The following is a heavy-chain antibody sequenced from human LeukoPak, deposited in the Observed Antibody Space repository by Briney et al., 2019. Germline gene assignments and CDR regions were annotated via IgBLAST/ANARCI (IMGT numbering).Heavy chain of an antibody. CDR2: VIPIFGTA. CDR1: GGTFSSYA. V-gene: IGHV1-69*13. Sequence: SVKVSCKASGGTFSSYAISWVRQAPGQGLEWMGGVIPIFGTANYAQKFQGRVTITADESTSTAYMELSSLRSEDTAVYYCARETCSGGSCYFDYWGQGTLVTVSS. CDR3: ARETCSGGSCYFDY. D-gene: IGHD2-15*01. J-gene: IGHJ4*02.